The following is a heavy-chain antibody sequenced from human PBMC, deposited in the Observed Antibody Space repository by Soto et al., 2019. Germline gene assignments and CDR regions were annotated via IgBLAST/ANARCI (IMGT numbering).Heavy chain of an antibody. CDR2: INPNSGGT. V-gene: IGHV1-2*02. Sequence: QVQLVQSGAEVKEPGASVKVSCMASAYMFTAYYVHWVRQAPGQGPEWMGWINPNSGGTKYAQRFQGRVTMTRDTSISTADMERRRLSPDDTAVYYCARDKPRDFVVVPSNIMDGWGQGTTVTVSS. D-gene: IGHD2-21*01. CDR3: ARDKPRDFVVVPSNIMDG. J-gene: IGHJ6*02. CDR1: AYMFTAYY.